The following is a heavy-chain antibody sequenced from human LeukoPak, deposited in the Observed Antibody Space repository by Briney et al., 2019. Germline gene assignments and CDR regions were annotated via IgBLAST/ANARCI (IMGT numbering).Heavy chain of an antibody. CDR1: GFSLSTSAVG. J-gene: IGHJ4*02. CDR3: AHRNPQSMAYYFDY. CDR2: IYWDDDK. Sequence: ESGPTLVKPTQTLTLTCTFSGFSLSTSAVGVGWIRQPPGKALEWLALIYWDDDKRYIPSLKSRLTITKDTSKNQVVLAMSNMDPVDTATYYCAHRNPQSMAYYFDYWGQGTLVTVSS. V-gene: IGHV2-5*02. D-gene: IGHD2/OR15-2a*01.